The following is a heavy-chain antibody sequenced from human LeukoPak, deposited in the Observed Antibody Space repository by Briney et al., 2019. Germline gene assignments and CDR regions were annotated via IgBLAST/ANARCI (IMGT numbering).Heavy chain of an antibody. CDR3: ARDNWGDGGYYRTLDY. V-gene: IGHV3-33*08. CDR2: IRYDGSDR. CDR1: GFTFSSYA. J-gene: IGHJ4*02. Sequence: GGSLRLSCAASGFTFSSYAMSWVRKAPGKGLEWVAGIRYDGSDRSYADPVKGRFTISRDNSKNTVDLQMNSLRAEDTAVYYCARDNWGDGGYYRTLDYWGQGTLVTVSS. D-gene: IGHD3-22*01.